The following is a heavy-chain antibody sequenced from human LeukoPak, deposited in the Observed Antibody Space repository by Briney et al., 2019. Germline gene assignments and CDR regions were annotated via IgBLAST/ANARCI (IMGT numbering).Heavy chain of an antibody. V-gene: IGHV4-59*01. Sequence: SETLSLTCSVSGGSISNYYWSWIRQHPGKGLEWIGYIYYSGSTNYNPSLKSRVTISVDTSKNQFSLKLSSVTAADTAVYYCARTYYDFWSGYPHFDYWGQGTLVTVSS. CDR1: GGSISNYY. CDR3: ARTYYDFWSGYPHFDY. D-gene: IGHD3-3*01. CDR2: IYYSGST. J-gene: IGHJ4*02.